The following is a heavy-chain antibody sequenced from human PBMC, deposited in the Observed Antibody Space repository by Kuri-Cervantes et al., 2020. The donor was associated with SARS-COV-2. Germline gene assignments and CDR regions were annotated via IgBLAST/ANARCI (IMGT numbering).Heavy chain of an antibody. CDR3: ARDRYYYMDV. V-gene: IGHV3-30*02. J-gene: IGHJ6*03. CDR1: GFTFSSYG. CDR2: IRYDGSNK. Sequence: GGSLRLSCAASGFTFSSYGMHWVRQAPGKGLEWVAFIRYDGSNKYYADSVKGRFTISRDNSKNTLYPQMNSLRAEDTAVYYCARDRYYYMDVWGKGTTVTVSS.